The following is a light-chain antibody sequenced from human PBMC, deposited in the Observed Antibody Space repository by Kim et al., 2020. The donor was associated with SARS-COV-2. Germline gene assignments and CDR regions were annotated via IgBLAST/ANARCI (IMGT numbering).Light chain of an antibody. CDR3: LLYYRDAWV. Sequence: VVTQEPSLTVSPGGTVTLTCASSTGAVTGGYFPNWFQQKPGQAPRPLIYTTSNKHSWTPARFSGSLLGGKATLTLSGVQPEDEADYYCLLYYRDAWVFGGGTRLNVL. CDR2: TTS. CDR1: TGAVTGGYF. J-gene: IGLJ3*02. V-gene: IGLV7-43*01.